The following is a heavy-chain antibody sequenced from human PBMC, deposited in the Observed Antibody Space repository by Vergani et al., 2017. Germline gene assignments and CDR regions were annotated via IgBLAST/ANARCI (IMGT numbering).Heavy chain of an antibody. CDR2: IKQDGSEK. Sequence: EVQLVESGGGLVQPGGSLRLSCAASGFTFSSYWMSWVRQAPGKGLEWVANIKQDGSEKYYVDSVKGRFTISRDNAKNSLYLQMNSLRAEDTAVYYCARDPIAAADTPEGWFDPWGQGTLVTVSS. V-gene: IGHV3-7*03. J-gene: IGHJ5*02. D-gene: IGHD6-13*01. CDR1: GFTFSSYW. CDR3: ARDPIAAADTPEGWFDP.